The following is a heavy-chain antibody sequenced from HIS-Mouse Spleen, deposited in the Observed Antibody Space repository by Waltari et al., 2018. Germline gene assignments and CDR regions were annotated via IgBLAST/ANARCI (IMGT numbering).Heavy chain of an antibody. J-gene: IGHJ2*01. CDR3: AREIPYSSSWYDWYFDL. CDR1: VGYTRSRSYY. Sequence: QLQQQESGPGLVKPSGTMSITCTAAVGYTRSRSYYWGWISQPPGKGLEWFGSIYYSGSTYYNPSLKSRVTISVDTSKNQFSLKLSSVTAADTAVYYCAREIPYSSSWYDWYFDLWGRGTLVTVSS. CDR2: IYYSGST. D-gene: IGHD6-13*01. V-gene: IGHV4-39*07.